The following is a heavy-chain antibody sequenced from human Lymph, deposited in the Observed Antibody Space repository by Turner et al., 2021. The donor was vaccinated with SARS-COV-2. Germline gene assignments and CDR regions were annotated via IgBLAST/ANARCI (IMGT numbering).Heavy chain of an antibody. V-gene: IGHV1-69*10. CDR2: IVPNRGIA. D-gene: IGHD1-26*01. CDR3: AGRHSGNYGAFDI. CDR1: GGTFSTYV. J-gene: IGHJ3*02. Sequence: QVQLVRSGAEVKTPGCSVKVSCRAPGGTFSTYVISWVRQAPGQGLGLVGGIVPNRGIANYAQEFQGGVTITADKTTSTAYMELSSLRSEDTAVYHYAGRHSGNYGAFDIWGQGTMVTVSS.